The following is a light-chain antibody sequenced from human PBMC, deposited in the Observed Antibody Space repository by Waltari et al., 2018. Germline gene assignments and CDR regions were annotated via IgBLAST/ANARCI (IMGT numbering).Light chain of an antibody. CDR2: DAS. CDR1: QSVSRT. CDR3: QKYGTLPAT. Sequence: EIVLTQSPGTLCLSPGARAPLSCRASQSVSRTLAWYQQKPGQAPRLLIYDASTRATGIPDRFSGSGSGTDFSLTISRLEPEDFAVYYCQKYGTLPATFGQGTKVEIK. J-gene: IGKJ1*01. V-gene: IGKV3-20*01.